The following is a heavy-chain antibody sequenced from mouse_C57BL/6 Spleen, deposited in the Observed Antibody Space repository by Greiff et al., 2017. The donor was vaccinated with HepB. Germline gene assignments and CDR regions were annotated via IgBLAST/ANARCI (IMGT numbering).Heavy chain of an antibody. D-gene: IGHD3-2*02. CDR2: IHPNSGST. V-gene: IGHV1-64*01. Sequence: VQLQQSGAELVKPGASVKLSCKASGYTFTSYWMHWVKQRPGQGLEWIGMIHPNSGSTNYNEKFKSKATLTVDKSSSTAYMQLSSLTSEDSAVYYCARDRWGGSGIYAMDYWGQGTSVTVSS. J-gene: IGHJ4*01. CDR1: GYTFTSYW. CDR3: ARDRWGGSGIYAMDY.